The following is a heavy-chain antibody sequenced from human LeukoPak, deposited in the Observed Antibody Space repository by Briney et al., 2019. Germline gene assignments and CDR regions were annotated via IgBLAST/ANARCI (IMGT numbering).Heavy chain of an antibody. V-gene: IGHV4-59*01. CDR1: GGSLSRYY. Sequence: SETLSLTCTLSGGSLSRYYWSWVRQPPGKGLEWIGYIYYSGSTNYHPSLKSRVTISVDTSKNQFSLKLSSVTAADTGVYYCEREYDSSGYFDYWGQGTLVTVSS. CDR3: EREYDSSGYFDY. CDR2: IYYSGST. D-gene: IGHD3-22*01. J-gene: IGHJ4*02.